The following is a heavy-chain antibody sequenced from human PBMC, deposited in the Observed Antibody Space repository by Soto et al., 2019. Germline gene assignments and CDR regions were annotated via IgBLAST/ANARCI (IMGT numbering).Heavy chain of an antibody. CDR2: ISGSGGST. J-gene: IGHJ4*02. D-gene: IGHD6-6*01. Sequence: GGSLRLSCAASGFTFSSYAMSWFRQAPGKGLEWVSAISGSGGSTYYADSVKGRFTISRDNSKNTLYLQMNSLRAEDTAVYYCAKDRYGRRQLAALDYWGQGTLVTVSS. CDR1: GFTFSSYA. V-gene: IGHV3-23*01. CDR3: AKDRYGRRQLAALDY.